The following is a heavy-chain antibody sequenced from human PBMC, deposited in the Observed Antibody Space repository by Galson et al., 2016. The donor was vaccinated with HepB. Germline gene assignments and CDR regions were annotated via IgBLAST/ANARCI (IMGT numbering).Heavy chain of an antibody. CDR2: ISGSGGST. D-gene: IGHD6-13*01. Sequence: SLRLSCAASGFTFSSYAMNWVRQAPGKGLEWVSAISGSGGSTYYADSVKGRFTISRDTSKSTLYLQMNSMSAEDTAVYYCAKGRSLAAAVSIWFDPWGQGTLVTVSS. CDR1: GFTFSSYA. J-gene: IGHJ5*02. CDR3: AKGRSLAAAVSIWFDP. V-gene: IGHV3-23*01.